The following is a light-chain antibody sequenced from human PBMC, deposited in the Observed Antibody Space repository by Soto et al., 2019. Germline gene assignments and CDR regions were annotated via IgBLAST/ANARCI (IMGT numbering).Light chain of an antibody. CDR2: DAS. J-gene: IGKJ1*01. V-gene: IGKV3-11*01. CDR3: QQYNNWPQT. Sequence: EIVLTQSPATLSLSPGERATLSCRASQSVFSYLAWYQQKPGQPPRLLIYDASDRATGIPARFTGSGSGTDFTLTISSLEPEDFAVYYCQQYNNWPQTFGQGTKVDI. CDR1: QSVFSY.